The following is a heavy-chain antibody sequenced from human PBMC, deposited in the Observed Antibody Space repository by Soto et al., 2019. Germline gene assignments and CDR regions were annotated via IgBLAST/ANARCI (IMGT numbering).Heavy chain of an antibody. J-gene: IGHJ6*02. Sequence: EVQLVQSGAEVKKPGESLKISCKGSGYSFTSYWIGWVRQMPGKGLEWMGIIYPGDSDTRYSPSFQGQVTISADKSISTAYPQWSSLKASDTAMYYCARRLAVAGYYYYGMDVWGQGTTVTVSS. CDR3: ARRLAVAGYYYYGMDV. V-gene: IGHV5-51*03. CDR1: GYSFTSYW. D-gene: IGHD6-19*01. CDR2: IYPGDSDT.